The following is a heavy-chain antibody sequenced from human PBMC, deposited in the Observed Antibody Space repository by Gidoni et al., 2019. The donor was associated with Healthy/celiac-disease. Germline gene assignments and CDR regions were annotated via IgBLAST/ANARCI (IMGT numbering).Heavy chain of an antibody. D-gene: IGHD2-15*01. CDR2: INSDGSRT. Sequence: EVQLVESGGGLVQPGGSLRLSCAASGFTFSSYWMHLVRQGPGKGLVLVSRINSDGSRTSYADSVKGRFTISRDNAKNTLYLQMNSLRAEDTAVYYCASNYCSGGSCYSDYYGMDVWGKGTTVTVSS. V-gene: IGHV3-74*01. J-gene: IGHJ6*04. CDR1: GFTFSSYW. CDR3: ASNYCSGGSCYSDYYGMDV.